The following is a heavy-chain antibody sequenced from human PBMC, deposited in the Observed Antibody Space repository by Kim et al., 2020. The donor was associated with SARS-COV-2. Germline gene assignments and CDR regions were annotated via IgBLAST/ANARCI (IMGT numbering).Heavy chain of an antibody. Sequence: SETLSLTCTVSGGSISSGGYYWSWIRQHPGKGLEWIGYIYYSGSTYYNPSLKSRVTISVDTSKNQFSLKLSSVTAADTAVYYCARDHGDGYNYGDFDYWGQGTLVTVSS. CDR1: GGSISSGGYY. V-gene: IGHV4-31*03. CDR2: IYYSGST. D-gene: IGHD5-12*01. CDR3: ARDHGDGYNYGDFDY. J-gene: IGHJ4*02.